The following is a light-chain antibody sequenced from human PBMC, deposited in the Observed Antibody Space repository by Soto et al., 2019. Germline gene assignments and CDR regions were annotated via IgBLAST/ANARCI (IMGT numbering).Light chain of an antibody. CDR3: QLRHRLLIT. Sequence: EFIQAAVTRKYSAWEIATLSFRASQSFRGLLAWYQQKPGQAPRLLIYDAYNRATGIPPRFSGSGSGTDFTLTISSLEPEESAVYYCQLRHRLLITFAEGTRLDIK. J-gene: IGKJ5*01. CDR2: DAY. CDR1: QSFRGL. V-gene: IGKV3-11*01.